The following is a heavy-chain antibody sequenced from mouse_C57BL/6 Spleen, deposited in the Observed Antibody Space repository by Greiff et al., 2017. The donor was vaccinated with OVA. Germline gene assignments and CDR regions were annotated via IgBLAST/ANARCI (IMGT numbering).Heavy chain of an antibody. Sequence: VQLQESGAELARPGASVKMSCKASGYTFTSYTMHWVKQRPGQGLEWIGYINPSSGYTKYNQKFKDKATLTADKSSSTAYMQLSSLTSEDSAVYYCARCDDYDALDYWGQGTTLTVSS. V-gene: IGHV1-4*01. CDR2: INPSSGYT. CDR3: ARCDDYDALDY. CDR1: GYTFTSYT. D-gene: IGHD2-4*01. J-gene: IGHJ2*01.